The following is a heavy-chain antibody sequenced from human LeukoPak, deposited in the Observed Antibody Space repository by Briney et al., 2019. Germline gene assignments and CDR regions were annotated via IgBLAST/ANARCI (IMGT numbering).Heavy chain of an antibody. CDR2: ISGSGGST. CDR3: AKDCGGDCYWRDDAFDI. V-gene: IGHV3-23*01. D-gene: IGHD2-21*02. Sequence: GGSLRLSCAASGFTFSSYAMSWVRQAPGKGLEWVSAISGSGGSTYYADSVKGRFTISRDNSKNTLYLQMNSLRAEDTAVYYCAKDCGGDCYWRDDAFDIWGQGTMVTVSS. CDR1: GFTFSSYA. J-gene: IGHJ3*02.